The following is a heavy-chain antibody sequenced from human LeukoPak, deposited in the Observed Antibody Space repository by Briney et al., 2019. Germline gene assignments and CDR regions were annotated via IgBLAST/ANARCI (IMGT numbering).Heavy chain of an antibody. Sequence: GGSLRLSCAASGFTFSSYGMNWVRQAPGKGLEWVSGIVPSGGTTYYADSVKGRFTVSRDNSKNTLYLQMNSLRADDTAVYYCVRDSRWIQFDYWGQGTLVTVSS. CDR1: GFTFSSYG. CDR3: VRDSRWIQFDY. V-gene: IGHV3-23*01. D-gene: IGHD5-18*01. CDR2: IVPSGGTT. J-gene: IGHJ4*02.